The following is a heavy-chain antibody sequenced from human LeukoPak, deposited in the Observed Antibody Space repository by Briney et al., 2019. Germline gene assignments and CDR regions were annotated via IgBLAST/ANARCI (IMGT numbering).Heavy chain of an antibody. J-gene: IGHJ5*02. CDR1: GYTLTGYY. CDR2: INPNSGGT. V-gene: IGHV1-2*02. Sequence: ASVKVSCKASGYTLTGYYMHWVRQAPGQGLEWMGWINPNSGGTNYAQKFQGRVTMTRDTSTSTAYMELSRLRSDDTAVYYCARVPRYSNYAFAWFDPWGQGTLVTVSS. CDR3: ARVPRYSNYAFAWFDP. D-gene: IGHD4-11*01.